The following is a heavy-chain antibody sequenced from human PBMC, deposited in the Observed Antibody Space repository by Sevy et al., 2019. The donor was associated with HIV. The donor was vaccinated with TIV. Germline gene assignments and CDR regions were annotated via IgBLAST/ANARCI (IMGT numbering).Heavy chain of an antibody. CDR3: ARGGPPTSSGSYFDS. Sequence: SETLSLTCTVSGGSISSYYWNWSRQPAGKGLEWIGRIYTSGSTNYNPTLKSRVTMSVDTSKNQFSLKLSSVTAADTAVYYCARGGPPTSSGSYFDSWGQGTLVTVSS. CDR1: GGSISSYY. J-gene: IGHJ4*02. D-gene: IGHD1-26*01. CDR2: IYTSGST. V-gene: IGHV4-4*07.